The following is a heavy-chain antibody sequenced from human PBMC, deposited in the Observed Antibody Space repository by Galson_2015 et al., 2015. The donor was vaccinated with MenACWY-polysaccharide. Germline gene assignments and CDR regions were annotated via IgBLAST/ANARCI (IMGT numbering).Heavy chain of an antibody. D-gene: IGHD5-18*01. J-gene: IGHJ6*02. V-gene: IGHV4-59*01. CDR2: IYYSGST. CDR1: GGSISSYY. Sequence: ETLSLTCTVSGGSISSYYWSWIRQPPGKGLEWIGYIYYSGSTNYNPSLKSRVTISVDTSKNQFSLKLSSVTAADTAVYYCATRTVDTANYGMDVWGQGTTVTVSS. CDR3: ATRTVDTANYGMDV.